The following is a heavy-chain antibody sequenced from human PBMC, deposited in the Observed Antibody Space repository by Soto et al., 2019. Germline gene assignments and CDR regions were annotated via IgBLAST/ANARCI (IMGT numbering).Heavy chain of an antibody. Sequence: GGSLRLSCAASGFTFSSYAMSWVRQAPGKGLEWVAVIWFDGTKKYYADSVNGRFTISRDNSRNTLYLQMNSLRAEDTAVYYCASQIFWSGSTAHGMDVWGQGTAVTVSS. D-gene: IGHD3-3*01. J-gene: IGHJ6*02. V-gene: IGHV3-33*08. CDR3: ASQIFWSGSTAHGMDV. CDR2: IWFDGTKK. CDR1: GFTFSSYA.